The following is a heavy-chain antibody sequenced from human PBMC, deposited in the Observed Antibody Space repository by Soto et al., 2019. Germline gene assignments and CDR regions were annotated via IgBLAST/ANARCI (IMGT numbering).Heavy chain of an antibody. J-gene: IGHJ4*02. CDR1: GFTFSSYW. D-gene: IGHD3-22*01. V-gene: IGHV3-7*03. CDR3: ARDWAGGSPNYYYDSSGYDFDY. CDR2: IKQDGSEK. Sequence: GGSLRLSCAASGFTFSSYWMSWVRQAPGKGLEWVANIKQDGSEKYYVDSVKGRFTISRDNAKNSLYLQMNSLRAEDTAVYYCARDWAGGSPNYYYDSSGYDFDYWGQGTLVTVSS.